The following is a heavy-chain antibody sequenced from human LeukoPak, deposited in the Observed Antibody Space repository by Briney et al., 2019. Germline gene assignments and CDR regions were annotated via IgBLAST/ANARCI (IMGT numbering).Heavy chain of an antibody. CDR3: ARGGVGATTGYYYGMDV. J-gene: IGHJ6*02. CDR2: ISYDGSNK. Sequence: GGSLRLSCAASGFTFSSYGMHWVRQAPGKGLEWVAVISYDGSNKYYADSVKGRFTISRDNSKNTLYLQMNSLRAEDTAVYYCARGGVGATTGYYYGMDVWGQGTTVTVSS. CDR1: GFTFSSYG. D-gene: IGHD1-26*01. V-gene: IGHV3-30*03.